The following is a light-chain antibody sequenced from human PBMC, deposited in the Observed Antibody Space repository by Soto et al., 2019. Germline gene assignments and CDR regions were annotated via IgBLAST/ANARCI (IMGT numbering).Light chain of an antibody. CDR2: LAS. Sequence: EIVLTQSPATLSLSPGERATLSCRASQSVSSYLAWYQQKPGQAPRLLIYLASNRATGIPDRFSGSGSGTEFTPTISSLEPEDFAVYYCQQRSNWPPAFGPGTKVDIK. V-gene: IGKV3-11*01. J-gene: IGKJ3*01. CDR3: QQRSNWPPA. CDR1: QSVSSY.